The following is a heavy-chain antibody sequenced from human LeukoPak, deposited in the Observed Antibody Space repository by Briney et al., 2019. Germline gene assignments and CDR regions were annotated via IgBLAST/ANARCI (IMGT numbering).Heavy chain of an antibody. CDR3: ARAYGAGIVVVPAAMNYGMDV. CDR1: GYTFTSYD. CDR2: MNPNSGNT. D-gene: IGHD2-2*01. J-gene: IGHJ6*02. Sequence: ASVKVSCKASGYTFTSYDINWVRQTTGQGLEWMGWMNPNSGNTGYAQKFQGRVTMTRNTSISTAYMELSSLRSEDTAVYYCARAYGAGIVVVPAAMNYGMDVWGQGTTVTVSS. V-gene: IGHV1-8*01.